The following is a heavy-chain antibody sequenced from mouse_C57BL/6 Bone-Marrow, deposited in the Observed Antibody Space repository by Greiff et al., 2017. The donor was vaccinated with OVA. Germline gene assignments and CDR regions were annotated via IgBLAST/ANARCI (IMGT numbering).Heavy chain of an antibody. Sequence: EVQVVESGGDLVKPGGSLKLSCAASGFTFSSYGMSWVRQTPDKRLEWVATISSGGSYTYYPDSVKGRFTISRDNAKNTLYLQMSSLKSEDTAMYYCARQLRRLFDYWGQGTTLTVSS. J-gene: IGHJ2*01. CDR1: GFTFSSYG. CDR3: ARQLRRLFDY. D-gene: IGHD3-2*02. V-gene: IGHV5-6*01. CDR2: ISSGGSYT.